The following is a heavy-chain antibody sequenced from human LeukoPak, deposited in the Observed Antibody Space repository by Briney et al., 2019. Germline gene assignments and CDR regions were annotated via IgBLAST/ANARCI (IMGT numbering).Heavy chain of an antibody. Sequence: VASVKVSCKASGYTFTNYAMHWVRQAPGQRLEWMGWINAGNGNTKYSQKFQGRVTITRDTSASTAYMEPSSLRSEDTAVYYCARDRFGEGVDSWGQGTLVTVSS. D-gene: IGHD3-10*01. CDR2: INAGNGNT. CDR3: ARDRFGEGVDS. CDR1: GYTFTNYA. V-gene: IGHV1-3*01. J-gene: IGHJ4*02.